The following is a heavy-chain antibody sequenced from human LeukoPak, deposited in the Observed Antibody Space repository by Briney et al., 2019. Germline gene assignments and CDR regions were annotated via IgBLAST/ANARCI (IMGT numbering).Heavy chain of an antibody. J-gene: IGHJ3*02. Sequence: GGCLRLSCAASGFTFSSYSMNWVRQAPGKGLQWVSSISSSSSYIYYADSVKGRFTISRDNAKNSLYLQMNSLRGEDTAVYYCARGDGATPPDVFDIWGQGTMVTVSS. CDR1: GFTFSSYS. CDR2: ISSSSSYI. CDR3: ARGDGATPPDVFDI. D-gene: IGHD3-10*01. V-gene: IGHV3-21*01.